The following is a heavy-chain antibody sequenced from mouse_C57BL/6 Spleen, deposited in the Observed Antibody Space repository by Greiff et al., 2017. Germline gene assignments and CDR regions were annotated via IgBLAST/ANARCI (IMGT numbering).Heavy chain of an antibody. Sequence: EVKLMESGPELVKPGASVKIPCKASGYTFTDYNMDWVKQSHGKSLEWIGDINPNNGGTIYNQKFKGKATLTVDKSSSTAYMELRSLTSEDTAVYYCARSRSYGSSLDYWGQGTTLTVSS. CDR2: INPNNGGT. D-gene: IGHD1-1*01. CDR3: ARSRSYGSSLDY. J-gene: IGHJ2*01. V-gene: IGHV1-18*01. CDR1: GYTFTDYN.